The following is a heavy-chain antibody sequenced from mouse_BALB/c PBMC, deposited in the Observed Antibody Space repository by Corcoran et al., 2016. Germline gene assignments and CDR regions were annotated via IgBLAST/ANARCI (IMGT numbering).Heavy chain of an antibody. CDR2: IDPANGNT. CDR3: AYGFDY. D-gene: IGHD1-1*01. V-gene: IGHV14-3*02. J-gene: IGHJ2*01. CDR1: GFNIKDTY. Sequence: EVQLQQSGAELVKPGASVKLSCTASGFNIKDTYMHWVKQRPEQGLEWIGRIDPANGNTKYDPKFQGKATITADTSSNTAYLRLSSLTSEDTAVYCCAYGFDYWGQGTTLTVSS.